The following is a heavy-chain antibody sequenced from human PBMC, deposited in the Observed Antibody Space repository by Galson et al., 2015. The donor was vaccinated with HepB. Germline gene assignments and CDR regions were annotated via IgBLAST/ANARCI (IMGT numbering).Heavy chain of an antibody. CDR1: GFTFSSYG. J-gene: IGHJ4*02. CDR3: ARTVGKYSSSWAFDY. CDR2: IWYDGSNK. D-gene: IGHD6-13*01. V-gene: IGHV3-33*08. Sequence: SLRLSCAASGFTFSSYGMHWVRQAPGKGLEWVAVIWYDGSNKYYADSVKGRFTISRDNSKNTLYLQMNSLRAEDTAVYYCARTVGKYSSSWAFDYWGQGTLVTVSS.